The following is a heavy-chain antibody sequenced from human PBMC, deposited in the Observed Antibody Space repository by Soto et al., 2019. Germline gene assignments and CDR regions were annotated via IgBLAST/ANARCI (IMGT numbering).Heavy chain of an antibody. V-gene: IGHV1-3*01. Sequence: QVQLVQSGAEVKKPGASLKVSCKASGYTFTSYAMHWVRQAPGQRLEWMGWINAGNGNTKYSQKFQGRVTITRDTSASTAYMELSSLRSEDTAVYYCASSYSNYALIDYYYYGMDVWVQGTTVTVSS. CDR3: ASSYSNYALIDYYYYGMDV. CDR1: GYTFTSYA. CDR2: INAGNGNT. D-gene: IGHD4-4*01. J-gene: IGHJ6*02.